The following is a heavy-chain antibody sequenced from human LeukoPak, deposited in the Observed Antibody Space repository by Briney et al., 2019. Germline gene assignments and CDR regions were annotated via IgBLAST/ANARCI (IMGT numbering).Heavy chain of an antibody. V-gene: IGHV1-2*02. Sequence: GASVKVSCKASGYTFTGYYMHWVRQAPGQGLEWMGWINPNSGGTNYAQKFQGRVTMTRDTSISTAYMELSRLRSEDTAVYYCARGFSGRGLGYFDYWGQGTLVTVSS. CDR2: INPNSGGT. D-gene: IGHD6-19*01. J-gene: IGHJ4*02. CDR1: GYTFTGYY. CDR3: ARGFSGRGLGYFDY.